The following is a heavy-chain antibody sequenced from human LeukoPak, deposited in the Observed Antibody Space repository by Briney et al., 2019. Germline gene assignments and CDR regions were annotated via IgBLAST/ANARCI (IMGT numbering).Heavy chain of an antibody. V-gene: IGHV3-53*01. D-gene: IGHD2-15*01. CDR1: GFTFSSNY. CDR3: ARDRGGPEGD. CDR2: IYSSGST. Sequence: PGGSLRLSXAASGFTFSSNYMSWVRQAPGKGLEWVSVIYSSGSTYYSGSVKGRFTISRDNSKNTLYLQMNSLRADDTAVYYCARDRGGPEGDWGQGTLVTVSS. J-gene: IGHJ4*02.